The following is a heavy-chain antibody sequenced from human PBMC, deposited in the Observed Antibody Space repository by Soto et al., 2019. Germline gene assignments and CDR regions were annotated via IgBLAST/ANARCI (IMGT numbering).Heavy chain of an antibody. J-gene: IGHJ4*02. D-gene: IGHD1-26*01. CDR3: AKDATSLLPYYFDY. CDR1: GFTFDDYA. V-gene: IGHV3-9*01. CDR2: ISWNSGSI. Sequence: EVQLVESGGGLVQPGRSLRLSCAASGFTFDDYAMHWVRQAPGKGREWVSGISWNSGSIGYADSVKGRFTISRDNAKNSLYLQMNSLRAEDTALYYCAKDATSLLPYYFDYWGQGTLVTVSS.